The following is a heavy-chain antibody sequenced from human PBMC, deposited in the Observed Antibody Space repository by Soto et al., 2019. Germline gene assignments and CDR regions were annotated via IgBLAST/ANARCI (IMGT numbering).Heavy chain of an antibody. CDR1: GGSVSSGSYY. Sequence: LSLTCTVSGGSVSSGSYYWSWIRQPPGRGLEWIGYIYYSGSTNYNPSLKSRVTISVDTSKNQFSLKLSSVTAADTAVYYCAREITNDFWSGPGGNWFDPWGQGTLVTVSS. J-gene: IGHJ5*02. V-gene: IGHV4-61*01. D-gene: IGHD3-3*01. CDR2: IYYSGST. CDR3: AREITNDFWSGPGGNWFDP.